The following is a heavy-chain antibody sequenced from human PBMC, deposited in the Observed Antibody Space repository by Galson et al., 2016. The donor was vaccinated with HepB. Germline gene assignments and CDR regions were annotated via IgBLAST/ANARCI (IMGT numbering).Heavy chain of an antibody. CDR3: ARSFSNYEPLDS. Sequence: SLRLSCAASGFTVSXDYISXXRQAXXXGLXXVSVXYSGGNTYYADSVKGRFTISRDNSKNTVYLQMNSLRAEDTAVYYCARSFSNYEPLDSWGQGTLVTVSS. CDR2: XYSGGNT. CDR1: GFTVSXDY. J-gene: IGHJ4*02. V-gene: IGHV3-53*01. D-gene: IGHD4-11*01.